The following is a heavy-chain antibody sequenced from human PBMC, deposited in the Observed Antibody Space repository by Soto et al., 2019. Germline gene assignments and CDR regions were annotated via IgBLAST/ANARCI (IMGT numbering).Heavy chain of an antibody. Sequence: QVQLVESGGGVVQPGRSLRLSCAASGFTFSSYGMHWVRQAPGKGLEWVAVISYDGSNKYYADSVKGRFTISRDNSKNTLYLQMNSLRAEDTAVYYCAKGRWSERLLGGAVDYWGQGTLVTVSS. J-gene: IGHJ4*02. CDR3: AKGRWSERLLGGAVDY. D-gene: IGHD2-15*01. CDR2: ISYDGSNK. V-gene: IGHV3-30*18. CDR1: GFTFSSYG.